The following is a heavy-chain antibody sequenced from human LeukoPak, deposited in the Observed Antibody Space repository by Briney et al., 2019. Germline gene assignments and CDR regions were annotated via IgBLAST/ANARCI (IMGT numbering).Heavy chain of an antibody. J-gene: IGHJ4*02. CDR3: ARGAGWWKLGWLDY. D-gene: IGHD2-15*01. Sequence: GGSLRLSCAASGFTFSSYSMNWVRQAPGKGLEWVSSISSSSSYIYYADSVKGRFTISRDNAKNSLYLQMNSLRAEDTAVYYCARGAGWWKLGWLDYWGQGTLVTVSS. CDR2: ISSSSSYI. V-gene: IGHV3-21*01. CDR1: GFTFSSYS.